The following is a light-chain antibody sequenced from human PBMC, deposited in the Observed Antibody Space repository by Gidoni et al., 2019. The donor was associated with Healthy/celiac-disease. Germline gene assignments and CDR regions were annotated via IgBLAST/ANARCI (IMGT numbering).Light chain of an antibody. CDR2: DVS. J-gene: IGLJ2*01. CDR1: SSDVGGYNY. Sequence: QSALTHPASVSGSPGTSITISCTGTSSDVGGYNYVAWYQQHPGKAPKLMIYDVSNRPSGVSNRFSGSKSGNTASLTISGLQAEDEADYYCSSYTSSSTPVVFGGGTKLTVL. CDR3: SSYTSSSTPVV. V-gene: IGLV2-14*01.